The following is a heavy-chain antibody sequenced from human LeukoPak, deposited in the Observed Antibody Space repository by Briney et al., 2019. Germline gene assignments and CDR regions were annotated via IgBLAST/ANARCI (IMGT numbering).Heavy chain of an antibody. J-gene: IGHJ4*02. Sequence: KPGGSLRLSCAASGFTFSDYYMSWIRQAPGKGLEWLSYINAAHDATYYADSVKGRFTISRDNAKNSLYLQMNSLRAEDTALYYCARDLSDNYTIDYWGQGTLVTVSS. V-gene: IGHV3-11*04. CDR1: GFTFSDYY. CDR2: INAAHDAT. CDR3: ARDLSDNYTIDY. D-gene: IGHD4-11*01.